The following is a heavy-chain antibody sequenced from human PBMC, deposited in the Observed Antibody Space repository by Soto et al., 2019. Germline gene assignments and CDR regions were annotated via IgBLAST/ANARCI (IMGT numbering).Heavy chain of an antibody. D-gene: IGHD1-1*01. Sequence: SETLSFTCTVSGGSVRSGRYYWGWIRQPPGKGLEWIGYVYYSGSTNYNPSLKSRATISIDTFNDQFSLKLTSVIAADTAVYYCVRDPGLEAHYHYGMDVWGQGTTVTVSS. J-gene: IGHJ6*02. CDR2: VYYSGST. CDR3: VRDPGLEAHYHYGMDV. CDR1: GGSVRSGRYY. V-gene: IGHV4-61*01.